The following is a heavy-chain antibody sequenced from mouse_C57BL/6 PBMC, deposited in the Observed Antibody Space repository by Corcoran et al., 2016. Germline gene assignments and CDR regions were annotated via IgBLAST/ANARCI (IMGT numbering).Heavy chain of an antibody. CDR3: ARMGGNSYYFDY. V-gene: IGHV1-76*01. CDR2: IYPGSGNT. CDR1: GYTFTDYY. J-gene: IGHJ2*01. D-gene: IGHD2-1*01. Sequence: QVQLKQTGAELVRPGASVKLSCKASGYTFTDYYINWVKQRPGQGLEWIARIYPGSGNTYYNEKFKGKATLTAEKSSSTAYMQVSSLTSEDSAVYFCARMGGNSYYFDYWGQGTALTVSS.